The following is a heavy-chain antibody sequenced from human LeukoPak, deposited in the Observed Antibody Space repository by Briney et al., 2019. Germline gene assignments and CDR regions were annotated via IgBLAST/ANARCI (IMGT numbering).Heavy chain of an antibody. J-gene: IGHJ4*02. CDR2: IYHSGST. D-gene: IGHD6-13*01. CDR3: ARGTKTHSSSWYPVSDY. Sequence: PSETLSLTCAVSGGSISSSNWWSWVRQPPGKGLEWIGEIYHSGSTNYNPSLKSRVTISVDKSKNQFSLKLSSVTAADTAVYYCARGTKTHSSSWYPVSDYWGQGTLVTVSS. V-gene: IGHV4-4*02. CDR1: GGSISSSNW.